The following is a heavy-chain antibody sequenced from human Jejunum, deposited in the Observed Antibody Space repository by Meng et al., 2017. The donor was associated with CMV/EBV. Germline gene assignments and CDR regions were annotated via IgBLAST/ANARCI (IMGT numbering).Heavy chain of an antibody. V-gene: IGHV3-48*04. CDR3: ARDLQLST. CDR2: ITSSSGTI. CDR1: GFTFSSYR. Sequence: SFAASGFTFSSYRMTWVRQAPGKGLEWVSSITSSSGTIYYADSVKGRFTIFRDNAKNSLHLQMNSLRADDTAVYYCARDLQLSTWGQGTLVTVSS. J-gene: IGHJ5*02. D-gene: IGHD5-18*01.